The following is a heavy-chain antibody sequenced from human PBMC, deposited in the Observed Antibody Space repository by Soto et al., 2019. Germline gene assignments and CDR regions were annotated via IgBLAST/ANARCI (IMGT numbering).Heavy chain of an antibody. CDR1: GFTFSSYA. CDR3: ARIAFDI. V-gene: IGHV3-64*01. CDR2: ISSNGGST. Sequence: PGGSLRLSCAASGFTFSSYAMHWVRQAPGKGLEYVSAISSNGGSTYYANSVKGRFTISRDNSKNTLYLQMGSLRAEDMAVYYCARIAFDIWGQGTMVTVSS. J-gene: IGHJ3*02.